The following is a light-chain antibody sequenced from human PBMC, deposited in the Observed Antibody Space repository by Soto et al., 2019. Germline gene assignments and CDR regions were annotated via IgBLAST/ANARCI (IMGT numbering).Light chain of an antibody. V-gene: IGLV2-11*01. CDR3: CLYAVTFYV. J-gene: IGLJ1*01. CDR1: SSDVGTYDF. CDR2: DVS. Sequence: QSALTQPRSVSGSPGQSVTISCTGTSSDVGTYDFVSWYQQHPGKAPRLMIFDVSARPSGVPDRFSGSKSGNTASLTISGRQAEDEADYYGCLYAVTFYVFGTGTQLTVL.